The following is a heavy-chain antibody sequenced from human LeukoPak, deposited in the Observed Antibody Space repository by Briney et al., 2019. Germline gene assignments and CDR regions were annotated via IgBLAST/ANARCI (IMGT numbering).Heavy chain of an antibody. Sequence: GGSLRLSCAASGFTFSSYAMHWVRQAPGKGLEWVAVISYDGSNKYYADSVKGRFTISKDNSKNTLYLQMNSLRAEDTAVYYCVREGEEGQRLFEYWGQGTRVTVSS. J-gene: IGHJ4*02. CDR3: VREGEEGQRLFEY. CDR1: GFTFSSYA. CDR2: ISYDGSNK. D-gene: IGHD3-16*01. V-gene: IGHV3-30*14.